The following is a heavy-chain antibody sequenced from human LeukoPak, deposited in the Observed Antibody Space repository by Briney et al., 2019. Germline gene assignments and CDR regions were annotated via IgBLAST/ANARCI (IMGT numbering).Heavy chain of an antibody. CDR1: GGSISGSSYF. CDR2: IYYSGST. J-gene: IGHJ2*01. D-gene: IGHD6-19*01. CDR3: ARTGYSGGWYWYFDL. V-gene: IGHV4-39*01. Sequence: SETLSLTCAVSGGSISGSSYFWGWIRQPPGKGLEWIGSIYYSGSTYYNPSLKSRVTISVDTSKNQFSLKLSSVTAADTAVYYCARTGYSGGWYWYFDLWGRGTLVTVSS.